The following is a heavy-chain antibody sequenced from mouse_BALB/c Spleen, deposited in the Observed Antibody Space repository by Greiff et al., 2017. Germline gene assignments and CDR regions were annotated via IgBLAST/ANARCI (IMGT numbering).Heavy chain of an antibody. J-gene: IGHJ2*01. V-gene: IGHV1-54*01. D-gene: IGHD2-3*01. CDR1: GYAFTNYL. CDR3: AREFYDGYYDY. CDR2: INPGSGGT. Sequence: QVQLKQSGAELVRPGTSVKVSCKASGYAFTNYLIEWVKQRPGQGLEWIGVINPGSGGTNYNEKFKGKATLTADKSSSTAYMQLSSLTSDDSAVYFCAREFYDGYYDYWGQGTTLTVSS.